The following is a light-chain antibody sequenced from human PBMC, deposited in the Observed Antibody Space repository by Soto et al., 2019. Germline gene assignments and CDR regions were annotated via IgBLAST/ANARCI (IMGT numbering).Light chain of an antibody. CDR1: QGISSY. V-gene: IGKV1-39*01. CDR3: QQSHSNRLT. Sequence: DIQMTQSPSSLSASVGDRVTITCRASQGISSYLNWYQQKPGKAPKLLIYGASSLQSGVPLRFSGSGSGTDFTLTISSLQPEDFASYYCQQSHSNRLTFGRGTKVEIK. J-gene: IGKJ4*01. CDR2: GAS.